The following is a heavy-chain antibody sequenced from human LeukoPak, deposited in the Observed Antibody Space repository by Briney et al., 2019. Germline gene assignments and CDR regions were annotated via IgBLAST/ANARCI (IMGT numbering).Heavy chain of an antibody. CDR1: GGTFSSYA. V-gene: IGHV1-69*06. Sequence: SVKVSCKASGGTFSSYAISWVRQAPGQGLEWMGGITPIFGTANYAQKFQGRVTITADKSTSTAYMELCSLRSEDTAVYYCASSAVVGSEHTRSTVYYWGQGTLVTVSS. D-gene: IGHD1-26*01. CDR3: ASSAVVGSEHTRSTVYY. J-gene: IGHJ4*02. CDR2: ITPIFGTA.